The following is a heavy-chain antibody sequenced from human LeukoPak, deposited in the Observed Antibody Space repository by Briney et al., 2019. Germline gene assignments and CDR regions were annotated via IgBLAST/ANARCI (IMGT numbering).Heavy chain of an antibody. D-gene: IGHD3-10*01. V-gene: IGHV1-2*02. CDR1: GYTFTGFY. J-gene: IGHJ6*03. Sequence: ASVKVSCKASGYTFTGFYMHWVRQAPGQGLEWMGWINPNSGGTDYAQKFQGRVTMTRDTSTSTAYMELSRLRSDDTAVYHCARGHGSYYYYMDVWGKGTTVTVSS. CDR2: INPNSGGT. CDR3: ARGHGSYYYYMDV.